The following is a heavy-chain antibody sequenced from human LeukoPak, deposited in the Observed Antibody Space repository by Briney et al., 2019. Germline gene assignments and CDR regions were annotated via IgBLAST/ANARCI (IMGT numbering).Heavy chain of an antibody. D-gene: IGHD7-27*01. Sequence: GGSLRLSCAASGFTFSSYAMSWVRQAPGKGLEWVSAISGSGGSTYYADSVKGRFTISRDNSRSMVWLQMNSLTAEDTAMYYCGRDLNWGAFDIRGLGTLVTVSS. CDR2: ISGSGGST. CDR1: GFTFSSYA. J-gene: IGHJ3*02. CDR3: GRDLNWGAFDI. V-gene: IGHV3-23*01.